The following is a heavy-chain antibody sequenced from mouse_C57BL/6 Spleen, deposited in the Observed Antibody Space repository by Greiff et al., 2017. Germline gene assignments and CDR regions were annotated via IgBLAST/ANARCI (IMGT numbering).Heavy chain of an antibody. V-gene: IGHV1-80*01. J-gene: IGHJ3*01. CDR1: GYAFSSYW. CDR3: AYYSNPAWFAY. CDR2: IYPGDGDT. Sequence: QVHVKQSGAELVKPGASVKISCKASGYAFSSYWMNWVKQRPGKGLEWIGQIYPGDGDTNYNGKFKGKATLTADKSSSTAYMQLSSLTSEDSAVYFCAYYSNPAWFAYWGQGTLVSVSA. D-gene: IGHD2-5*01.